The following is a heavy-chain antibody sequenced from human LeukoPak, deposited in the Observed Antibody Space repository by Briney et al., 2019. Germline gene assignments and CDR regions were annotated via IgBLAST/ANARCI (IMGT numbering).Heavy chain of an antibody. CDR2: IHSGGNA. CDR1: GXSVGDND. V-gene: IGHV3-53*01. D-gene: IGHD1-26*01. Sequence: QPGGSLRVSCAASGXSVGDNDMNWVRQAPGKGLEWVSVIHSGGNAYYADSVRGRFTISRDSSKNTLYLQMNTLGVEDTAVYYCARALVGATIGYFDFWGQGTLVTVSS. J-gene: IGHJ4*02. CDR3: ARALVGATIGYFDF.